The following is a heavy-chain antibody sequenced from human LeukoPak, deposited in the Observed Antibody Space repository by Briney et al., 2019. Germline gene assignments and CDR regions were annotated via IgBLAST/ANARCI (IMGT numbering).Heavy chain of an antibody. CDR2: ISYDGSNK. Sequence: PGGSLRLSCAASGFTFSSYAMHWVRQAPGKGLEWVAVISYDGSNKYYADSVKGRFTISRDNSKNTLYLQMNSLRAEDTAVYYCARLGGGYSGYDPSFGAFDIWGQGTMVTVSS. CDR1: GFTFSSYA. J-gene: IGHJ3*02. V-gene: IGHV3-30-3*01. CDR3: ARLGGGYSGYDPSFGAFDI. D-gene: IGHD5-12*01.